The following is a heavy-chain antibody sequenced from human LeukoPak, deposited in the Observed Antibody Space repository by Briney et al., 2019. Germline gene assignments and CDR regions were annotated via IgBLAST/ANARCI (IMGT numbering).Heavy chain of an antibody. J-gene: IGHJ4*02. D-gene: IGHD6-13*01. CDR1: GYTFTGYY. V-gene: IGHV1-2*02. CDR3: ATIAAANTY. Sequence: ASVKVSCKASGYTFTGYYMHWVRQAPGQGLEWMGWINPISGGTSYAQKFQGRVTMTRDTSISTAYMELRGLRSDDTAVFYCATIAAANTYWGQGTLVTVSS. CDR2: INPISGGT.